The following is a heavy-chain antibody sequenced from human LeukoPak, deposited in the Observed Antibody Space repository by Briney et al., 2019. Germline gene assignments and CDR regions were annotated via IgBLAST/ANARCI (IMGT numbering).Heavy chain of an antibody. CDR2: ISSSSSYI. CDR1: GFTFSSYS. V-gene: IGHV3-21*01. D-gene: IGHD5-18*01. J-gene: IGHJ2*01. CDR3: ARQPGVYSYGYSYWYFDL. Sequence: PGGSLRLSCAASGFTFSSYSMNWVRQAPGKGLEWVSSISSSSSYIYYADSVKGRFTISRDNAKNSLYLQMNSLRAEDTAVYYCARQPGVYSYGYSYWYFDLWGRGTLVTVSS.